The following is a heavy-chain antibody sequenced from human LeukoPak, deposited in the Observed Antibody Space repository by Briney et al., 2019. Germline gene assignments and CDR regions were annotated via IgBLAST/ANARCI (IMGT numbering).Heavy chain of an antibody. V-gene: IGHV3-74*01. CDR3: ARGTGAFDI. D-gene: IGHD1-1*01. Sequence: GRSLRLSCVASAFTLGSHWMHWVRPAAGKGLVWVSSTKSDGSLTNYADSVKGRFTISRDNAKNTLYLQMNSLRPEDTAVYYCARGTGAFDIWGQGTKVTVSS. CDR2: TKSDGSLT. J-gene: IGHJ3*02. CDR1: AFTLGSHW.